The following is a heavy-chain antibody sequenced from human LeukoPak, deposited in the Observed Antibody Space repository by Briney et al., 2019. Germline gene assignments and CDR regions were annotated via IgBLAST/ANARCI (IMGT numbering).Heavy chain of an antibody. Sequence: GASVKVSCKASGGTFSSYAISWVRQAPGQGLEWMGWIIPIFGTANYAQKFQGRVTITTDESTSTAYMELSSLRYEDTAVYYCAARDSSSSGSGGDYYYYYMDVWGKGTTVTVSS. CDR2: IIPIFGTA. V-gene: IGHV1-69*05. CDR1: GGTFSSYA. D-gene: IGHD6-6*01. CDR3: AARDSSSSGSGGDYYYYYMDV. J-gene: IGHJ6*03.